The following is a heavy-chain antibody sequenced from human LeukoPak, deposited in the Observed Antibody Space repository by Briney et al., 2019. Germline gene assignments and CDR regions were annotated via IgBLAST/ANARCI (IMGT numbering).Heavy chain of an antibody. Sequence: ASVKVSCKASGYTFTSYGISWVRQAPGQGLEWMGWISAYTGNTNSAQKLQGRVTMTTDTSTSTAYMELRSLRSDDTAVYYCARNAENYDFWSGRNWFDPWGQGTLVTVSS. CDR2: ISAYTGNT. J-gene: IGHJ5*02. D-gene: IGHD3-3*01. CDR3: ARNAENYDFWSGRNWFDP. V-gene: IGHV1-18*01. CDR1: GYTFTSYG.